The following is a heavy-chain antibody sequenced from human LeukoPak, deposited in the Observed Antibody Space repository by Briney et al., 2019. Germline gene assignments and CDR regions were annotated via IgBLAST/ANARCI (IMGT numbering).Heavy chain of an antibody. D-gene: IGHD3-9*01. CDR1: GFTFTTYA. J-gene: IGHJ5*02. Sequence: GGSLRLSCAASGFTFTTYAMTWVRQAPGKGLEWVSGISYRTDSTYYADSVKGRFTISRDNAKNMLYLQMNSLRAEDTAVYYCAGGSGYLITSWGQGTLVTVSS. V-gene: IGHV3-23*01. CDR2: ISYRTDST. CDR3: AGGSGYLITS.